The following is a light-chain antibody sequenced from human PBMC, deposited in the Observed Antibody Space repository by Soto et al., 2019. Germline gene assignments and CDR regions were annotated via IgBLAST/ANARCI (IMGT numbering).Light chain of an antibody. CDR3: QSYDSSLSGGGV. J-gene: IGLJ3*02. Sequence: QSVLTQPPSVSGAPGQRVTISCTGSSSNIGAGYDVHWYQQLPGTAPKLLIYGNSNRPSGVPDRFSGSQSGTSASLAITGLQAEDEADYYCQSYDSSLSGGGVFGGGTKLTVL. CDR2: GNS. V-gene: IGLV1-40*01. CDR1: SSNIGAGYD.